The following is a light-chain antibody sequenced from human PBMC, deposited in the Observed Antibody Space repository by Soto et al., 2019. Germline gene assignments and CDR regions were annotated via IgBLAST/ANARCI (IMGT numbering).Light chain of an antibody. CDR2: EVS. CDR1: SSDIGGYNY. Sequence: QSVLAQPPSASGSPGQSVTISCTGTSSDIGGYNYVSWYQQHPGKAPKLMIYEVSKRPSGVPDRLSGSKSGNTASLTVSGLQAEDEADYYWSSYAGGNSFFGTGTKVTVL. V-gene: IGLV2-8*01. J-gene: IGLJ1*01. CDR3: SSYAGGNSF.